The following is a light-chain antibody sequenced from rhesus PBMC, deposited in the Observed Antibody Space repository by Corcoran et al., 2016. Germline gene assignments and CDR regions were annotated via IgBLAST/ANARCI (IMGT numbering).Light chain of an antibody. J-gene: IGKJ1*01. V-gene: IGKV3-10*01. CDR1: QSVSSY. CDR3: CQHSSGWT. Sequence: QVILTQSPATLSLSPGERATLSCRASQSVSSYLAWYQQKPGQAPRPLIYCASSRATVIPDRFSGSGSGTDFTLTISRLDPEDVGIYHCCQHSSGWTFGQGTKVEIK. CDR2: CAS.